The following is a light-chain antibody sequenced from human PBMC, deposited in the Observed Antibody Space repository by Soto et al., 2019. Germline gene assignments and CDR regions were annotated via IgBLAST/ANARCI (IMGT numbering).Light chain of an antibody. Sequence: DIVMTQSPLSLPVTPGEPASISCRSSQSLLQSHGNNYLDWYVQKPGQSPQLLIYWGSNRAYGVPDRFSGSGSGTDFTLKISRVEAEDGGVYYCMQGQQTPLTFGQGTRLEIK. CDR1: QSLLQSHGNNY. CDR2: WGS. CDR3: MQGQQTPLT. J-gene: IGKJ5*01. V-gene: IGKV2-28*01.